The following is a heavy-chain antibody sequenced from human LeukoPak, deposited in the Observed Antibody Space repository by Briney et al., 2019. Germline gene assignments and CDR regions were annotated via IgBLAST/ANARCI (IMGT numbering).Heavy chain of an antibody. D-gene: IGHD2-15*01. V-gene: IGHV1-46*01. CDR3: ARDLRCSGGSCYPTHFDY. CDR1: GYTFTSNY. CDR2: ISPSGGST. Sequence: GASVKVSCKAFGYTFTSNYMHWVRQAPGQGPEWMGVISPSGGSTTYAQKFQGRVTITADKSTSTAYMEMSSLRSEDTAVYYCARDLRCSGGSCYPTHFDYWGQGTLVTVSS. J-gene: IGHJ4*02.